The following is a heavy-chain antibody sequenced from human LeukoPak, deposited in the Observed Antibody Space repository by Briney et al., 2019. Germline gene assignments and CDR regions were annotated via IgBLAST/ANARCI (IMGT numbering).Heavy chain of an antibody. V-gene: IGHV3-30*02. D-gene: IGHD1-26*01. CDR3: AKDSGSVGARPGDH. J-gene: IGHJ4*02. CDR1: GFTFSSYG. CDR2: IRYDGSNK. Sequence: GGSLRLSCAASGFTFSSYGMHWVRQAPGKGLEWVAFIRYDGSNKYYADSVKGRFTTYRDNSKNTLYLQMNSLRAEDTAVYYCAKDSGSVGARPGDHWGQGTLVTVSS.